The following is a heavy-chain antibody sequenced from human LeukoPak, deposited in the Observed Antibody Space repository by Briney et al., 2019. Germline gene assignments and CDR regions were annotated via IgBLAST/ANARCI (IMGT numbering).Heavy chain of an antibody. CDR1: DGSISSYY. CDR2: IYTSGST. Sequence: SETLSLTCTVSDGSISSYYWSWIRQSAGKGLEWIGRIYTSGSTNYNPSLKSRVTMSVDTSKKQFSLKLSSVTAADTAAYYCARDICSGGSCPRGWFDPWGQGTLVTVSS. V-gene: IGHV4-4*07. J-gene: IGHJ5*02. CDR3: ARDICSGGSCPRGWFDP. D-gene: IGHD2-15*01.